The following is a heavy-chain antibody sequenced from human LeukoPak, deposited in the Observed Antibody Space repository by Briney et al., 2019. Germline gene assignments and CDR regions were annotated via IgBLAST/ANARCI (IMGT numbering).Heavy chain of an antibody. Sequence: PGGSLRLSCAASGFTFSTYSMNWVRQAPGEGLEWVSSITSRSNIFYADSVRGRFSISRDNAKNSLYLQMNSLRAEDTAVYYCARDPGPGDSWGQGTLVTVSS. CDR3: ARDPGPGDS. CDR1: GFTFSTYS. V-gene: IGHV3-21*01. D-gene: IGHD1-14*01. CDR2: ITSRSNI. J-gene: IGHJ4*02.